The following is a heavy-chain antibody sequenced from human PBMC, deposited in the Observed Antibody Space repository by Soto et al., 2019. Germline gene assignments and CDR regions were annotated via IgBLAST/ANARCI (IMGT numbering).Heavy chain of an antibody. D-gene: IGHD2-8*01. Sequence: PGGSLRLSCAASGFTLSSYWMHWARQVPGKGLVWVSRINMDGSTTNYADSVKGRFTISRDNSESTLYLQMNSLRAEDTAVYYCAKSIVMYDYYDGMDVWGQGTTVTVSS. CDR2: INMDGSTT. J-gene: IGHJ6*02. CDR1: GFTLSSYW. CDR3: AKSIVMYDYYDGMDV. V-gene: IGHV3-74*01.